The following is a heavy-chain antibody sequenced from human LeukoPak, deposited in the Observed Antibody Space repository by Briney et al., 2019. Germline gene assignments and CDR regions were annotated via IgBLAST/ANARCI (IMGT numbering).Heavy chain of an antibody. CDR3: ATGFWGYCSRNSCPLDN. Sequence: GGSLRLSCAASGFTFSSYSMNWVRQAPGKGLEWISYIISTGSTTYYADSVKGQFTISRDNANNSLSLQMSSLRAEDTAVYYCATGFWGYCSRNSCPLDNWGQGTLVTVAS. V-gene: IGHV3-48*01. J-gene: IGHJ4*02. D-gene: IGHD2-2*01. CDR1: GFTFSSYS. CDR2: IISTGSTT.